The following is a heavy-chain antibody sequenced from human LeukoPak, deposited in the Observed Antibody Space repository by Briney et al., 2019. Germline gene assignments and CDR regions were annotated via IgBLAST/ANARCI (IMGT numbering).Heavy chain of an antibody. CDR1: GGSFSGYY. D-gene: IGHD3-3*02. V-gene: IGHV4-34*01. CDR2: IDQSGTT. J-gene: IGHJ5*02. Sequence: SETLSLTCVVYGGSFSGYYWSWIRQPPGKGLEWIGEIDQSGTTNYNPSLKSRVTISVDTSKKQFSLTLTSMTAADTAVYYCARANHFWSNLRNWFDPWGQGTLVTVSS. CDR3: ARANHFWSNLRNWFDP.